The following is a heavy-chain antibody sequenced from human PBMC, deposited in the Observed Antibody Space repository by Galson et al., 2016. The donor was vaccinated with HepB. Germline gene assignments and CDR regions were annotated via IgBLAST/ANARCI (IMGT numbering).Heavy chain of an antibody. Sequence: CAISGDSVPSNSAAWTWIRQSPLRSLEWLGRTYYRSKWYNDYAVSVKSRISIHPDTSKNQFSLQLNSVTPEDTAVYYCARVRCSTFRCQNWFDPWGQGTLVTVSS. CDR1: GDSVPSNSAA. V-gene: IGHV6-1*01. D-gene: IGHD2/OR15-2a*01. CDR3: ARVRCSTFRCQNWFDP. J-gene: IGHJ5*02. CDR2: TYYRSKWYN.